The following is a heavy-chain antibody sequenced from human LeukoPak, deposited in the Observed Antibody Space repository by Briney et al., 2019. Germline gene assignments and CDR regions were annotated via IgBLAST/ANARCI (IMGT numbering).Heavy chain of an antibody. V-gene: IGHV1-24*01. Sequence: ASVKVSCKVSGYTLTELSMHWVRQAPGKGLEWMGGFDPEDGETIYAQKFQGRVTMTEDTSTDTAYMELSSLRSDDTAVYYCARRDADYYGSGSYYPDFDYWGQGTLVTVSS. CDR2: FDPEDGET. CDR3: ARRDADYYGSGSYYPDFDY. CDR1: GYTLTELS. D-gene: IGHD3-10*01. J-gene: IGHJ4*02.